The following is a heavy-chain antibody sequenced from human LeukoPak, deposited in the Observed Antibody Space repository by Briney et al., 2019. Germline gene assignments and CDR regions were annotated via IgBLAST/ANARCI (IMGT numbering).Heavy chain of an antibody. Sequence: SETLSLTCTVSGGSVSSGSYYWSWIRQPPGKGLEWIGEINHSGSTNYNPSLKSRVTISVDTSKNQFSLKLSSVTAADTAVYYCARERGSGSYNLSPLRGMDVWGKGTTVTVSS. J-gene: IGHJ6*04. CDR2: INHSGST. CDR3: ARERGSGSYNLSPLRGMDV. CDR1: GGSVSSGSYY. D-gene: IGHD3-10*01. V-gene: IGHV4-39*07.